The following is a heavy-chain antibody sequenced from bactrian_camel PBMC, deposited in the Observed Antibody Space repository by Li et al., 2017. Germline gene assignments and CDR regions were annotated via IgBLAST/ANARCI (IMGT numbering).Heavy chain of an antibody. CDR2: IDTGDGST. J-gene: IGHJ6*01. CDR3: AARFQGGFGYGGLCTDVPGDFPY. CDR1: GDTADPYS. D-gene: IGHD5*01. Sequence: HVQLVESGGGSVQAGGSLRLSCSDSGDTADPYSIAWFRQAPGKKREGVASIDTGDGSTYYLNSVEGRFTIAKGQAKHTLYLQMNSLKPDDTATYYCAARFQGGFGYGGLCTDVPGDFPYWGQGTQVTVS. V-gene: IGHV3S63*01.